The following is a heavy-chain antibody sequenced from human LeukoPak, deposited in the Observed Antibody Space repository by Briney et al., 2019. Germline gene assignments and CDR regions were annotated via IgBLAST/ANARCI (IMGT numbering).Heavy chain of an antibody. CDR1: GFTFDDYG. CDR2: INWNGGST. CDR3: ARDSNPYYYVSGSDY. D-gene: IGHD3-10*01. V-gene: IGHV3-20*04. J-gene: IGHJ4*02. Sequence: GGSPRLSCAASGFTFDDYGMSWVRHVPGKGLEWVSGINWNGGSTGYADSVKGRFTISRDNAKNSLYLQMNSLRAEDTALYYCARDSNPYYYVSGSDYWGQGTLVIVSS.